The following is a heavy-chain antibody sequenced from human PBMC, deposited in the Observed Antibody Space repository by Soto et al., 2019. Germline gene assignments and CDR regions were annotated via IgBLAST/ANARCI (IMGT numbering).Heavy chain of an antibody. D-gene: IGHD5-12*01. Sequence: GGSLRLSCAASGFTFSDYYMSWIRQAPGKGLEWVSYISSSGSTIYYADSVKGRFTISRDNAKNSLYLQMNSLRAEDTAVYYCARDLFRSYSGYDYPGRVFDYWGQGTLVTVSS. CDR2: ISSSGSTI. J-gene: IGHJ4*02. CDR3: ARDLFRSYSGYDYPGRVFDY. V-gene: IGHV3-11*01. CDR1: GFTFSDYY.